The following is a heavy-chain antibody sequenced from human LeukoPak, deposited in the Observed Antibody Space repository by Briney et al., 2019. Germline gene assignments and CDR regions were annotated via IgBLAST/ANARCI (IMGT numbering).Heavy chain of an antibody. CDR2: ISGSGGST. CDR1: GFTFSSYA. J-gene: IGHJ4*02. Sequence: GGSLRLSCAASGFTFSSYAMSWVRQAPGKGLEWVSAISGSGGSTYYADSVKGRFTISRDNSKNTLYLQMNNLRAEDTAVYYCAALIIGRPFDYWGQGTLVIVSS. V-gene: IGHV3-23*01. CDR3: AALIIGRPFDY. D-gene: IGHD1-26*01.